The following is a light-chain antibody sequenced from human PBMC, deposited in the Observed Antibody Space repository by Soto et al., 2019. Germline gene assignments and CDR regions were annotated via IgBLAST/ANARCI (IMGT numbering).Light chain of an antibody. J-gene: IGLJ1*01. V-gene: IGLV1-40*01. CDR3: QSHDSSLSGYV. CDR1: SSNIGAGYD. CDR2: AND. Sequence: QLVLTQPPSVSGAPGQRVTISCTGSSSNIGAGYDVHWYQQLPGTAPKLLIYANDNRPSGVPDRFSASKSGTSASLAITGLQAEDEADYYCQSHDSSLSGYVFGTGTKLTVL.